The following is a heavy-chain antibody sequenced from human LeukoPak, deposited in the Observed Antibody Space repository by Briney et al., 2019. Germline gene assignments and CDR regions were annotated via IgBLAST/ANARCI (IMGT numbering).Heavy chain of an antibody. CDR1: GGSISSGGYY. J-gene: IGHJ5*02. D-gene: IGHD3-3*01. Sequence: PSQTLSLTCTVSGGSISSGGYYWSWIRQHPGKGLEWIGYIYYSGSTYYKPSLKSRVTISVDTSKNQFSLKLTSVTAADTAVYYCARLYYDFWSGNYQSENWLDPWGQGTLVTVSS. V-gene: IGHV4-31*03. CDR2: IYYSGST. CDR3: ARLYYDFWSGNYQSENWLDP.